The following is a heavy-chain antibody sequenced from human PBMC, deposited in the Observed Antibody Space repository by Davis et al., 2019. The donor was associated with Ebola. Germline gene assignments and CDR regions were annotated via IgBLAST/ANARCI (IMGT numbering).Heavy chain of an antibody. D-gene: IGHD3-10*01. Sequence: PSETLSLTCTVSGGSISSSSYYWGWIRQPPGKGLEWIGEIYHSGSTNYNPSLKSRVTISVDKSKNQFSLKLSSVTAADTAVYYCAKQPSGYYFDYWGQGTLVTVSS. CDR3: AKQPSGYYFDY. CDR2: IYHSGST. V-gene: IGHV4-39*07. J-gene: IGHJ4*02. CDR1: GGSISSSSYY.